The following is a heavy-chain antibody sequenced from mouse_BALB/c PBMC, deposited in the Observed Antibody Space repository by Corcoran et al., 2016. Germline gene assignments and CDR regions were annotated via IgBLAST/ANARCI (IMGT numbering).Heavy chain of an antibody. J-gene: IGHJ4*01. CDR2: ISYDGGN. CDR3: ASKMDY. CDR1: GYSITSDYD. V-gene: IGHV3-6*02. Sequence: DVQLQESGAGLVKPSQSQSLTCSVTGYSITSDYDWNGIRQFPGNKLEWMGYISYDGGNNYNPSLKNRISITRDTSKNQFFLKLNSVTTEDTATYYCASKMDYWGQGTSVTVSS.